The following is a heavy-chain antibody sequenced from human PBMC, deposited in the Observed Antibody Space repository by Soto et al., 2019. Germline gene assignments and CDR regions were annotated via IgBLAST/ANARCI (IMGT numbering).Heavy chain of an antibody. CDR3: ARHAPYDFWKGYGMDV. D-gene: IGHD3-3*01. CDR2: IYYSGST. CDR1: CGSISSSSYY. Sequence: LSLTGTVSCGSISSSSYYWGWIRQPPGKGLEWIGSIYYSGSTYYNPSLKSRVTISVDTSKNQFSLKLSSVTAADTAVYYCARHAPYDFWKGYGMDVWGQGTTVTV. J-gene: IGHJ6*02. V-gene: IGHV4-39*01.